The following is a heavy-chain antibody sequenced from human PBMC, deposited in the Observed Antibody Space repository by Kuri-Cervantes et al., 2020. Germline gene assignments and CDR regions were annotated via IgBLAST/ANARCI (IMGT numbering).Heavy chain of an antibody. D-gene: IGHD5-24*01. J-gene: IGHJ6*02. Sequence: GESLKISCAASGFTFSSYWMSWVRQAPGKGLEWVANIKQDGSEKYYVDSVKGRFTISRDNAKNSLYLQMNSLRAEDTAVYYCASGRRDGYSFYYYYAMDVWGQGTTVTVSS. CDR2: IKQDGSEK. CDR3: ASGRRDGYSFYYYYAMDV. V-gene: IGHV3-7*01. CDR1: GFTFSSYW.